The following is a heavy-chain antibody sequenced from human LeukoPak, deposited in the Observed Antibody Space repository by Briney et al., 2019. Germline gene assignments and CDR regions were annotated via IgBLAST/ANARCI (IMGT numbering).Heavy chain of an antibody. Sequence: ASVKVSCKASGYTFTSYDINWVRQATGQGLEWMGWMNPNSGNTGYAQKFQGRVTITRNTSISTAYMELSSLRSEDTAVYYCARVTLGYCSGGSCLLDYWGQGTLVTVSS. J-gene: IGHJ4*02. V-gene: IGHV1-8*01. CDR2: MNPNSGNT. D-gene: IGHD2-15*01. CDR1: GYTFTSYD. CDR3: ARVTLGYCSGGSCLLDY.